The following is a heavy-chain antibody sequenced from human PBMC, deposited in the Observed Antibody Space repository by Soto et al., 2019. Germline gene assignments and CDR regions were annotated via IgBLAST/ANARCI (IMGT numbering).Heavy chain of an antibody. D-gene: IGHD5-12*01. CDR2: IYSSGTH. J-gene: IGHJ4*02. V-gene: IGHV4-59*01. CDR1: GGSMISYG. Sequence: IQALSCGFAGGSMISYGWSWVGKTPGKGLEWIGYIYSSGTHNYNPSLESRLTISIDTSKNQFSLRLSSVTAADTAVYYCARVQMATLYFDEWGQGTLVTVSS. CDR3: ARVQMATLYFDE.